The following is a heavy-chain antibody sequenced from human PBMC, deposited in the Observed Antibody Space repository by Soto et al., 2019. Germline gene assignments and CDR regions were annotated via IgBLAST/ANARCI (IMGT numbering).Heavy chain of an antibody. CDR1: GGSIIDYY. J-gene: IGHJ5*02. D-gene: IGHD3-10*01. Sequence: SETLSLTCTVSGGSIIDYYWSWIRQPPGKGLEWIGYIYYSGTTDYSPSLKSRVTISVDTSKNQFSLKLSSVTAADTAVYYCARQRITMVRGVIITESYWFDPWGQGTLVTVS. CDR3: ARQRITMVRGVIITESYWFDP. V-gene: IGHV4-59*08. CDR2: IYYSGTT.